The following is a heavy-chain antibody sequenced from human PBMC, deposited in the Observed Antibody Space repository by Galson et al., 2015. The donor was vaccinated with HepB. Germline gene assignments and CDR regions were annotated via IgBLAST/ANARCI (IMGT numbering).Heavy chain of an antibody. CDR2: IYRSGFT. D-gene: IGHD5-24*01. J-gene: IGHJ6*02. Sequence: TLSLTCTASGDSINTDSFDGNWLGQPAGKGLEGMGRIYRSGFTNYNPSLKSRVSISFDTSQNRSSLNLTSVTAADTAIYYCARETWLPRPHYGLDIWGQGTTVTVSS. V-gene: IGHV4-61*02. CDR3: ARETWLPRPHYGLDI. CDR1: GDSINTDSFD.